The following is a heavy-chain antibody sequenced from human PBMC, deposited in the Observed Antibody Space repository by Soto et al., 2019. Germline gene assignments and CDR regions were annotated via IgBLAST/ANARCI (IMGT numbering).Heavy chain of an antibody. J-gene: IGHJ6*02. Sequence: QVQLVESGGGVVQPGRSLRLSCAASGFTFSSYGMHWVRQAPGKGLEWVAVIWYDGSNKYYADSVKGRFTISRDNSKNTLYLHMNSLRAEDTAVYYCERDVVAYYYGMDVWGQGTTVTVSS. V-gene: IGHV3-33*01. CDR1: GFTFSSYG. CDR3: ERDVVAYYYGMDV. D-gene: IGHD2-15*01. CDR2: IWYDGSNK.